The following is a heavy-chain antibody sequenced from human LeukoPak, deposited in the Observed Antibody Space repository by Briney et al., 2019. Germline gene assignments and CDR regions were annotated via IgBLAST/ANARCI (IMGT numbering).Heavy chain of an antibody. V-gene: IGHV3-15*01. CDR3: TTAPTRTWLPYFGY. CDR2: ITASGTE. Sequence: GGSLTLSCAVSGLTFTDAWVSWVRQAPGKGLEWVARITASGTENYAAPVKARFTASRDDSKTTVYLQMKSLTTDDTAVYYCTTAPTRTWLPYFGYWGQGTVVTVSP. CDR1: GLTFTDAW. J-gene: IGHJ4*02. D-gene: IGHD5-24*01.